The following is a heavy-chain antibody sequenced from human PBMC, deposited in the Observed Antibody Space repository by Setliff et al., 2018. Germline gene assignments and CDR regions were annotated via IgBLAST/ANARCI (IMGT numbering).Heavy chain of an antibody. J-gene: IGHJ4*02. CDR2: FHPYSGHT. CDR1: GGTFKNYG. CDR3: VRQDILTSYYMFDY. Sequence: ASVKVSCKASGGTFKNYGISWVRQAPGQGLEWMGRFHPYSGHTNYAQNFQGRVTMTMDASITTVYMELSRLTSDDTAVYYCVRQDILTSYYMFDYWGQGTLVTVSS. V-gene: IGHV1-2*06. D-gene: IGHD3-9*01.